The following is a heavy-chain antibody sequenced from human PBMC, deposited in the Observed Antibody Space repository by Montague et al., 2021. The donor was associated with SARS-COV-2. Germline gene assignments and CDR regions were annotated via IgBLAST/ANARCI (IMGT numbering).Heavy chain of an antibody. V-gene: IGHV4-59*01. CDR3: ARRGVVVIPAVVEYYYGMDV. Sequence: SETLSLTCTVSGGSISSYYWNWIRQSPGKGLEWIGYINYSGSANYNPSLKSRVTISVGTSKNQLSLNLCSVTAADTAVYYCARRGVVVIPAVVEYYYGMDVWGQGTTVTVSS. CDR2: INYSGSA. D-gene: IGHD2-2*01. CDR1: GGSISSYY. J-gene: IGHJ6*02.